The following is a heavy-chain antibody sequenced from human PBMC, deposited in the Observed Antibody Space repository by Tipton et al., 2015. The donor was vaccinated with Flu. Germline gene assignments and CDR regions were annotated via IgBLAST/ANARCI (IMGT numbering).Heavy chain of an antibody. CDR1: GFTFSSYA. J-gene: IGHJ6*02. CDR3: ARSKGGIAAHIYYYYYYGMDV. V-gene: IGHV3-30-3*01. CDR2: ISYDGSNK. Sequence: SLRLSCAASGFTFSSYAMHWVRQAPGKGLEWVAVISYDGSNKYYADSVKGRFTISRDNSKNTLYLQMNSLRAEDTAVYYCARSKGGIAAHIYYYYYYGMDVWGQGTTVTVSS. D-gene: IGHD6-13*01.